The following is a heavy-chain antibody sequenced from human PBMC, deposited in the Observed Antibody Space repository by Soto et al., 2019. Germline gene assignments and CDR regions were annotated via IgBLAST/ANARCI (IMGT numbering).Heavy chain of an antibody. CDR1: GGSISPYY. Sequence: SETLSLTCTVSGGSISPYYWSWIRQPPGKGLEWIGYIYYSGSTNYNPSLKSRVTISVDTSKNQFSLKLSSVTAADTAVYYCARHRYSSSQFDYWGQGTLVTVSS. CDR2: IYYSGST. J-gene: IGHJ4*02. V-gene: IGHV4-59*08. CDR3: ARHRYSSSQFDY. D-gene: IGHD6-6*01.